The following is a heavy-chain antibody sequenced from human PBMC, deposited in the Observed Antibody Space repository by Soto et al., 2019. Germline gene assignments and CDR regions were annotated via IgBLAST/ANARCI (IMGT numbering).Heavy chain of an antibody. Sequence: ASVKVSCKTSGYTFSAYYMHWVRQAPGQGLEWMGWINPNSGGTNYAQKFQGWVTMTRDRSISTVYMELTRLRSDDTAVYFCARGHSTDCSNGVCSFFYNHEMDVWGQGTTVTVSS. D-gene: IGHD2-8*01. V-gene: IGHV1-2*04. J-gene: IGHJ6*02. CDR1: GYTFSAYY. CDR2: INPNSGGT. CDR3: ARGHSTDCSNGVCSFFYNHEMDV.